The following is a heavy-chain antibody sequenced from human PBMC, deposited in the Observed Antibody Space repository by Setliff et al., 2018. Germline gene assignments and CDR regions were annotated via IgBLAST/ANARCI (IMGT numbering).Heavy chain of an antibody. D-gene: IGHD3-3*01. V-gene: IGHV1-45*02. Sequence: SVKVSCKASGYSFTDYYMHWVRQAPGQALEWMGWITPFNGNTNYAQKFQARVTITRDRSMSTAYMELSSLRSEDTAMYYCAGDTIQDAFDIWGQGTMVTVSS. CDR3: AGDTIQDAFDI. J-gene: IGHJ3*02. CDR2: ITPFNGNT. CDR1: GYSFTDYY.